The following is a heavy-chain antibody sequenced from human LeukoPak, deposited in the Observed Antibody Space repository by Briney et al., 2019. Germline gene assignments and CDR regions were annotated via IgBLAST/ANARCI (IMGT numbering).Heavy chain of an antibody. CDR3: ARRRLNWCAFDI. CDR2: LSYSGSP. Sequence: SETLSLTCTVSGGSISNTAYYWGWIRQPPGKGLEWIGSLSYSGSPYYNPSLKSRVTISGDMSKNQFSLKLSSVTAADTAVYYCARRRLNWCAFDIWGQGTMDTLPS. V-gene: IGHV4-39*01. CDR1: GGSISNTAYY. J-gene: IGHJ3*02. D-gene: IGHD1-1*01.